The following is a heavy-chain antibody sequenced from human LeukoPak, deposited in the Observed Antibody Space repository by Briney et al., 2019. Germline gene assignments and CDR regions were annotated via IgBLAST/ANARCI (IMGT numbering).Heavy chain of an antibody. CDR3: ARAAHSGSLAPFDY. D-gene: IGHD1-26*01. CDR1: GASISGYY. J-gene: IGHJ4*02. V-gene: IGHV4-4*07. CDR2: IYSSGST. Sequence: SETLSLTCTVSGASISGYYWSCIRQPAGKGLEWIGRIYSSGSTNYNPSLKSRVTMSVDTSKNQFSLKLSSVTAADTAVYYCARAAHSGSLAPFDYWGQGTLVTVSS.